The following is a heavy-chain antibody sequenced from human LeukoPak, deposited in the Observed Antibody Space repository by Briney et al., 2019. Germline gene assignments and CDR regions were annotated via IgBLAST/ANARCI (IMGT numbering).Heavy chain of an antibody. D-gene: IGHD6-13*01. J-gene: IGHJ4*02. V-gene: IGHV5-51*01. Sequence: GESLKISCKGSGYSFTSYWIGWVRQMPGKGLEWMGIIYPGDSDTRYSPSFQGQVTISADKSISTAYLQWSSLKASDTAMYYCARVLAAAKQGEYYFDYWGQGTLVTVSS. CDR1: GYSFTSYW. CDR2: IYPGDSDT. CDR3: ARVLAAAKQGEYYFDY.